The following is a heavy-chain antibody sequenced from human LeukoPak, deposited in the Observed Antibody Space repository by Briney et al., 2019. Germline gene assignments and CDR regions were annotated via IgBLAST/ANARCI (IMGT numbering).Heavy chain of an antibody. J-gene: IGHJ6*03. CDR2: ISSSSSYI. CDR1: GFTFSSYS. V-gene: IGHV3-21*01. D-gene: IGHD3-10*01. Sequence: GGSLRLSCAASGFTFSSYSMNWVRQAPGKGLEWVSSISSSSSYIHYADSVKGRFTISRDNAKNSLYLQMNSLRAEDTAVYYCVRDRYYIMDVWGKGTTVTVSS. CDR3: VRDRYYIMDV.